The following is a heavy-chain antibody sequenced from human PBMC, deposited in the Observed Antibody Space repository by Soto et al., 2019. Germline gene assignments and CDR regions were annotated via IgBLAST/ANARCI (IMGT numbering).Heavy chain of an antibody. CDR2: ISPDNGNT. J-gene: IGHJ3*02. V-gene: IGHV1-3*01. CDR1: GYSFTSYA. CDR3: TRTSFGVVTYGFDI. Sequence: QVQFVQSGAEVKKPGASVRVSCKASGYSFTSYAIHWLRQAPGQRPEWMGWISPDNGNTKYSENFQGRVTITRDTSASTAYMDLSSLRSEDTAVYYCTRTSFGVVTYGFDIWGQGTMVTVSS. D-gene: IGHD3-3*01.